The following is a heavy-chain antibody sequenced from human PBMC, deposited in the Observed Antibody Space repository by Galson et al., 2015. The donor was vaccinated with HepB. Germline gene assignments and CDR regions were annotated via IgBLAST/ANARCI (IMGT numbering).Heavy chain of an antibody. Sequence: SLRLSSAASGFTFSSYAIMWVRQAPGKGLEWVSGMSDNGDNTFYADSVKGRFTISRDISKNTVYLQMNSLRVEDTAVYYCATRSGASGWYSYFQHWGQGTLVTVSS. J-gene: IGHJ1*01. CDR3: ATRSGASGWYSYFQH. CDR2: MSDNGDNT. D-gene: IGHD6-19*01. CDR1: GFTFSSYA. V-gene: IGHV3-23*01.